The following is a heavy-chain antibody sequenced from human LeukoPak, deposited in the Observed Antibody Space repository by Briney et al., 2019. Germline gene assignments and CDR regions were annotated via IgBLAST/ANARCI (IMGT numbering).Heavy chain of an antibody. Sequence: PGGSLRLSCAASGFTFSSYWMSWVRQAPGKGLQWVANIKQDGSEKYYVDSVKGRFTISRDNAKNSLYLQMNSLRAEDTAVYYCARDGRGYCSTTSCYTGPNFDSWGQGTLVTVSS. CDR3: ARDGRGYCSTTSCYTGPNFDS. V-gene: IGHV3-7*01. CDR2: IKQDGSEK. CDR1: GFTFSSYW. J-gene: IGHJ4*02. D-gene: IGHD2-2*02.